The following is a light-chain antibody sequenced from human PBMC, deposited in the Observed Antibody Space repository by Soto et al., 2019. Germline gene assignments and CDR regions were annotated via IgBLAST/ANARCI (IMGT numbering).Light chain of an antibody. V-gene: IGKV3-20*01. CDR2: GAS. CDR3: QQCINVPFT. J-gene: IGKJ2*01. Sequence: EIVLTQSPGTLSLSPGESATLSCRASQTVNSDFLAWYQQKPGQAPRLLIFGASSRVPGIPERFSGRGSGTDCTLSIRRLEPEDFAVYFCQQCINVPFTFGPGTNLEIK. CDR1: QTVNSDF.